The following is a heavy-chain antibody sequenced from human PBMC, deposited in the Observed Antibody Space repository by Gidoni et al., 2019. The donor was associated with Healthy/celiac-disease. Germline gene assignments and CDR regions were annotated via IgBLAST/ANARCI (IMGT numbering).Heavy chain of an antibody. CDR3: ARDRSGSDEINWFDP. V-gene: IGHV3-30*03. Sequence: QVQLLESGRGVVQSGRSLRLSCAASGFTFSSYGMHWVRQAPGKGLEWVAVISYDGSNKSYADSVKGRFTISRDNSKNTLYLQMNSLRAEDTAVYYCARDRSGSDEINWFDPWGQGTLVTVSS. CDR2: ISYDGSNK. D-gene: IGHD3-10*01. CDR1: GFTFSSYG. J-gene: IGHJ5*02.